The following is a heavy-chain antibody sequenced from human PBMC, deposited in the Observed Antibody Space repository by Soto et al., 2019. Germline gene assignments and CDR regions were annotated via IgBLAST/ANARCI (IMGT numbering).Heavy chain of an antibody. D-gene: IGHD5-12*01. CDR1: GFTFSSYG. CDR3: ARDKGEYSGYDYVGY. V-gene: IGHV3-33*01. Sequence: QVQVVESGGGVVQPGRSLRLSCAASGFTFSSYGMHWVRQAPGKGLEWVAVIWYDGSNKYYADSVKGRFTISRDNSKNTLYLQMNSLRAEDTAVYYCARDKGEYSGYDYVGYWGQGTLVTVSS. J-gene: IGHJ4*02. CDR2: IWYDGSNK.